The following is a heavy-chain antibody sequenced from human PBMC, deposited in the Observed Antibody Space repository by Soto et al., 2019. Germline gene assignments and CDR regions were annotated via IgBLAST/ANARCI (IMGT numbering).Heavy chain of an antibody. Sequence: GGSLRLSCAASGFTVSGNYMSWVRQAPGKGLEWVSVIYCGGSRYYGDSAMSRFTISRHNSKKTLYLRMNSLIAEDTAVYYCARYSSSWYYYYGMDVWGQWTTVTVSS. J-gene: IGHJ6*02. V-gene: IGHV3-53*04. CDR1: GFTVSGNY. CDR2: IYCGGSR. CDR3: ARYSSSWYYYYGMDV. D-gene: IGHD6-13*01.